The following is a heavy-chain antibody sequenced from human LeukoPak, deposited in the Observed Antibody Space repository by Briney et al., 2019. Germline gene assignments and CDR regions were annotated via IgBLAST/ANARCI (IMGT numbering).Heavy chain of an antibody. CDR1: GFTFSSYG. Sequence: GGSLRLSCAASGFTFSSYGMNWVRQAPGKGLEWVAVIWYDGRNKYYAESVKGRFTISRDDSKNTLYLQMNSLRAEDTAVYYCAKDRWAVAGPGDYWGQGTLVTVSS. V-gene: IGHV3-33*06. CDR2: IWYDGRNK. J-gene: IGHJ4*02. CDR3: AKDRWAVAGPGDY.